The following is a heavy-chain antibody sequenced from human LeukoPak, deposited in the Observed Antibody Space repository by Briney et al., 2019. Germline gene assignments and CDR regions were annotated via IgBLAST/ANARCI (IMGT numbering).Heavy chain of an antibody. D-gene: IGHD6-13*01. J-gene: IGHJ4*02. Sequence: GGSLRLSCAASGFTFSSYGMHWVRQAPGKGLEWVAVISYDGSNKYYADSVKGRFTISRDNARNSLYLQMNSLRAKDTAVYYCASGRQLGYWGQGTLVTVSS. CDR3: ASGRQLGY. CDR1: GFTFSSYG. V-gene: IGHV3-30*03. CDR2: ISYDGSNK.